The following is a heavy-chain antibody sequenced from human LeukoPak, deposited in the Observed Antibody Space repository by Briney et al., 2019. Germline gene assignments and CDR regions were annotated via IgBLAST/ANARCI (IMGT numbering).Heavy chain of an antibody. Sequence: MPSETLSLTCTVSGGSISSGGYYWGWIRQPPGKGLEWTGYIYYSGSTNYNPSLNSRVTISVDTSKNQFSLRLSSVTAADTAIYYCARAVSGRFDYWGQGTLVTVSS. V-gene: IGHV4-61*08. CDR2: IYYSGST. D-gene: IGHD6-19*01. CDR1: GGSISSGGYY. CDR3: ARAVSGRFDY. J-gene: IGHJ4*02.